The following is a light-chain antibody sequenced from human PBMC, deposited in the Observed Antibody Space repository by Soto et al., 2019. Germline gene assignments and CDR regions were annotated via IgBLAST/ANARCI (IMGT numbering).Light chain of an antibody. J-gene: IGKJ2*01. CDR1: QIIGSS. CDR2: DAS. CDR3: QQYYSYPYT. Sequence: DIQMTQPPSTLSASVGDRVTITCRASQIIGSSLAWYQQKPGKAPKLLIYDASTLRSGVPSRFSGSESGTAFTLTISSLQPDDSATYYCQQYYSYPYTFGQGTKLEIK. V-gene: IGKV1-5*01.